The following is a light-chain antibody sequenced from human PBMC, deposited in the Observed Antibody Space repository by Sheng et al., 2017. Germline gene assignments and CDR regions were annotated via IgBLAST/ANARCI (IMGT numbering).Light chain of an antibody. CDR1: HDISYF. V-gene: IGKV1-33*01. CDR2: DAS. CDR3: QQYDNLLPYT. Sequence: DIQMTQSPSSLSASVGDRVTITCQASHDISYFLNWFQQKPGKAPRLLIYDASRLEIGVPSRFSGSGSGTEFILTINSLQPEDFATYYCQQYDNLLPYTFGQGTKLSIK. J-gene: IGKJ2*01.